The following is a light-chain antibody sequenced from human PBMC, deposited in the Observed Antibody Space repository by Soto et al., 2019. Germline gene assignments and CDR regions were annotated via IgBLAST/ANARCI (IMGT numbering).Light chain of an antibody. CDR1: SSDVGGYNY. J-gene: IGLJ3*02. CDR2: GVS. V-gene: IGLV2-14*01. Sequence: QSALTQPASVSGSPGQTITISCTGTSSDVGGYNYVSWYQQHPGKAPTLVIYGVSYRPSGVSARFSGSKFQNTASLTISALQAEDEADYYCSSFRTGSVVLFGGGTKVTVL. CDR3: SSFRTGSVVL.